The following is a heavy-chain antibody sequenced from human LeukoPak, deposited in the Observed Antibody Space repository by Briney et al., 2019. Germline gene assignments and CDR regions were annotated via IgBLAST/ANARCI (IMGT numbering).Heavy chain of an antibody. CDR2: IYYSGST. D-gene: IGHD3-22*01. CDR3: ARGDYYDSSGYYY. J-gene: IGHJ4*02. V-gene: IGHV4-30-4*01. CDR1: GGSISSGDYY. Sequence: PSQTLSLTCTVSGGSISSGDYYWSWIRQPPGKGLEWIGYIYYSGSTYYNPSLKSRVTISVDTSKNRFSLKLSSVTAADTAVYYCARGDYYDSSGYYYWGQGTLVTVSS.